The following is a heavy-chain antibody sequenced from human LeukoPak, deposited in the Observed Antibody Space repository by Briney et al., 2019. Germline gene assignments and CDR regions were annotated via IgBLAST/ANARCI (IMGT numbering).Heavy chain of an antibody. CDR2: ISAYNGNT. CDR1: GYTFTSYG. V-gene: IGHV1-18*01. CDR3: ARDARYYYGSGRADY. D-gene: IGHD3-10*01. J-gene: IGHJ4*02. Sequence: ASVKVSGKASGYTFTSYGISWVRQAPGQGLEWMGWISAYNGNTNYAQKLQGRVTMTTDTSTSTAYMELRSLRSDDTAVYYCARDARYYYGSGRADYWGQGTLVTVSS.